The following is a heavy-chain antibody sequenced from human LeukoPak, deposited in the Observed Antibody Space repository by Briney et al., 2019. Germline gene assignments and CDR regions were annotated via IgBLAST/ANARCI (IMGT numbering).Heavy chain of an antibody. CDR2: INHSGSA. CDR3: ARSAWYYDILNGYRGGTDV. Sequence: PSEILSLTCAVYGGSFSGYHWTWIRQPPGKGLEWIGKINHSGSANYSPSLKSRVTISVDTSKNQFSLKVTSVTAADTAVYYCARSAWYYDILNGYRGGTDVWGQGTTVIVSS. CDR1: GGSFSGYH. V-gene: IGHV4-34*01. J-gene: IGHJ6*02. D-gene: IGHD3-9*01.